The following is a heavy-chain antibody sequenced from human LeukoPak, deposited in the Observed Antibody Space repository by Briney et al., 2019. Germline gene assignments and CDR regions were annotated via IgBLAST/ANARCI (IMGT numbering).Heavy chain of an antibody. V-gene: IGHV1-18*04. CDR3: ARRSGGSWDYYYYMDV. J-gene: IGHJ6*03. D-gene: IGHD2-15*01. CDR1: GYTFTGYY. Sequence: ASVKVSCKASGYTFTGYYMHWVRQAPGQGLEWMGWISAYNGSTNYAQKLQGRVTMTTDTSTSTAYMELRSLRSDDTAVYYCARRSGGSWDYYYYMDVWGKGTTVTVSS. CDR2: ISAYNGST.